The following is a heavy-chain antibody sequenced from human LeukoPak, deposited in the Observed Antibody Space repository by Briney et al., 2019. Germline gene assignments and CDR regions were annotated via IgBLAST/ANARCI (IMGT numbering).Heavy chain of an antibody. D-gene: IGHD5-18*01. V-gene: IGHV1-69*05. CDR3: ASHPNPRVDTTMLSYMYA. Sequence: SVKVSCKASGGTFSSYPLTCVRQAPGQGLEWMGGIIPIFGTTNYPQNFQGRVKITTDESTSTAYMELSNLRFEDTAVYDCASHPNPRVDTTMLSYMYARGKGTTVIVSS. CDR1: GGTFSSYP. CDR2: IIPIFGTT. J-gene: IGHJ6*03.